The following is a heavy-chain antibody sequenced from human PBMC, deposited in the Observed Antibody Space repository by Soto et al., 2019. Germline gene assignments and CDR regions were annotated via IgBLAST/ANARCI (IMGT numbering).Heavy chain of an antibody. CDR2: INPSGGST. CDR3: ARVGCSSTSCYFNRYYYGMDV. J-gene: IGHJ6*02. V-gene: IGHV1-46*01. D-gene: IGHD2-2*01. CDR1: GYTFTSYY. Sequence: ASVKVSCKASGYTFTSYYMHWVRQAPGQGLEWMGIINPSGGSTSYAQKFQGRVTMTRDTSTSTVYMELSSLRSGDTAVYYCARVGCSSTSCYFNRYYYGMDVWGQGTTVTVSS.